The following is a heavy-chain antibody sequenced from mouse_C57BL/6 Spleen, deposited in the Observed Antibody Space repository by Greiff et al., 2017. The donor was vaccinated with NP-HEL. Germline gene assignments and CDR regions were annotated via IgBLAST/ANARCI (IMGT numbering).Heavy chain of an antibody. V-gene: IGHV7-3*01. CDR3: ARSPYGGWYFDV. J-gene: IGHJ1*03. Sequence: VQLKESGGGLVQPGGSLSLSCAASGFTFTDYYMSWVRQPPGKALEWLGFIRNKANGYTTEYSASVKGRFTISRDNSQSILYLQMNALRAEDSATYYCARSPYGGWYFDVWGTGTTVTVSS. CDR2: IRNKANGYTT. D-gene: IGHD1-1*02. CDR1: GFTFTDYY.